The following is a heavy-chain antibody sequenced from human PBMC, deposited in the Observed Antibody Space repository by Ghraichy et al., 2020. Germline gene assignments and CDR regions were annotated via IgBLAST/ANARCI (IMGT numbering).Heavy chain of an antibody. CDR2: IKSKTDGGTT. V-gene: IGHV3-15*01. D-gene: IGHD3-10*01. Sequence: GGSLRLSCAASGFTFSNAWMSWVRQAPGKGLEWVGRIKSKTDGGTTDYAAPVKGRFTISRDDSKNTLYLQMNSLKTEDTAVYYCTTETYYYASVWPWGQGTLVTVSS. J-gene: IGHJ5*02. CDR1: GFTFSNAW. CDR3: TTETYYYASVWP.